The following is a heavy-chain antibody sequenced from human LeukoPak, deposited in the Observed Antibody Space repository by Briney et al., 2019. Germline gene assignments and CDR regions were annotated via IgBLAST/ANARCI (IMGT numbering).Heavy chain of an antibody. J-gene: IGHJ3*02. CDR2: IIPIFGTA. D-gene: IGHD5-12*01. CDR3: ARRPTIVATIDDAFDI. V-gene: IGHV1-69*13. CDR1: GGTFSSYA. Sequence: GASVKVSCKASGGTFSSYAISWVRQAPGQGLEWMGGIIPIFGTANYAQKFQGRVTITADESTSTAYMELSSLRSEDTAVYYCARRPTIVATIDDAFDIWGQGIMVTVSS.